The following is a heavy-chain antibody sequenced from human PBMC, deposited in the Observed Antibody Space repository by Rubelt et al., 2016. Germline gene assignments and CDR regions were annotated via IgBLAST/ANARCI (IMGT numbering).Heavy chain of an antibody. CDR3: VIVTPWDYYYMDV. D-gene: IGHD1-14*01. V-gene: IGHV3-48*04. CDR1: GFTFSTYS. J-gene: IGHJ6*03. Sequence: QLVESGGGLVQPGGSLRLSCAASGFTFSTYSMNWVRQGPGKGLEWVSYISIDSSIIYYADSVKGRFTISRDNAKNSLYLQMNSLRAEDTAVYYCVIVTPWDYYYMDVWGKGTTVTVSS. CDR2: ISIDSSII.